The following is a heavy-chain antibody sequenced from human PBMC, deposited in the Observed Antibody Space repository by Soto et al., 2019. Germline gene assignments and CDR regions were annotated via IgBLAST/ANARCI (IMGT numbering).Heavy chain of an antibody. J-gene: IGHJ4*02. CDR3: ASAIEYSSSPYLH. CDR1: GGSFSGYY. Sequence: QVQLQQWGAGLLKPSETLSLTCAVYGGSFSGYYWSWIRQPPGKGLEWIGEINHSGSTNYNPSLTSRVTISVDTSKNQFSLKLSSVTAADTAVYYCASAIEYSSSPYLHWGQGTLVTVSS. D-gene: IGHD6-6*01. CDR2: INHSGST. V-gene: IGHV4-34*01.